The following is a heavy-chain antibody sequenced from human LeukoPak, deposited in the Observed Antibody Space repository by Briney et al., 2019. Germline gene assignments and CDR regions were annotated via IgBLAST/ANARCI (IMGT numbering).Heavy chain of an antibody. D-gene: IGHD6-19*01. CDR3: AREGRYSSGWYDFDY. Sequence: ASVKVSCKASGGTFSSYAISWVRQAPGQGLGWMGGIIPIFGTANYAQKFQGRVTITADESTSTAYMELSSLRSEDTAVYYCAREGRYSSGWYDFDYWGQGTLVTVSS. V-gene: IGHV1-69*13. CDR2: IIPIFGTA. CDR1: GGTFSSYA. J-gene: IGHJ4*02.